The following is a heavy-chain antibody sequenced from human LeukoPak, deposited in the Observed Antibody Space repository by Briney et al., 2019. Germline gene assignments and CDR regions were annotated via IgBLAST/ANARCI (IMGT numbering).Heavy chain of an antibody. CDR3: ARHDGSSFIYYVDH. V-gene: IGHV3-23*01. J-gene: IGHJ4*01. CDR1: GFSVSSRA. CDR2: ISNSGYNT. Sequence: GGSLRLSCAASGFSVSSRAMSWVRQAPGKGLEWVSTISNSGYNTWYADSVKGRFTISRDNSQNTLYLQMGSLRAEDTALYFCARHDGSSFIYYVDHWGHGALVTVSS. D-gene: IGHD1-26*01.